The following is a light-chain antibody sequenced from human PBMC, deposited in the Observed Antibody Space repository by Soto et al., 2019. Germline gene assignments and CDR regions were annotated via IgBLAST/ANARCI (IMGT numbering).Light chain of an antibody. J-gene: IGKJ1*01. Sequence: DIQMTQSPSTLSASVGDRVTITCWASQSISSWLAWYQQKPGKAPKLLIYDASSLESGVPSRFSGSGSGTEFTLTICSLQPDDFATYYCQQYNSYSGTFGQGTKV. CDR1: QSISSW. V-gene: IGKV1-5*01. CDR2: DAS. CDR3: QQYNSYSGT.